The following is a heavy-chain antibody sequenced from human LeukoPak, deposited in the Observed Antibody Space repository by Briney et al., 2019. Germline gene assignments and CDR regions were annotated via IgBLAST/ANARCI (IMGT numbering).Heavy chain of an antibody. J-gene: IGHJ2*01. CDR1: GFSLSTSGVG. CDR2: IYWDDDK. CDR3: AHSILPYSSSWYESVLWYFDL. V-gene: IGHV2-5*02. Sequence: KKSGPTLVNPTQTLTLTCTFSGFSLSTSGVGVGWIRQPPGKALEWLALIYWDDDKRYSPSLKSRLTITKDTSKNQVVLTMTNVDPVDTATYYCAHSILPYSSSWYESVLWYFDLWGRGTLVTVSS. D-gene: IGHD6-13*01.